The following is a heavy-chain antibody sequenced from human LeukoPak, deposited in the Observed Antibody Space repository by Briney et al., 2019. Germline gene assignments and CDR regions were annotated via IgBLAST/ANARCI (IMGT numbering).Heavy chain of an antibody. Sequence: GGSLRLSCAASGFSFSDHYMDWVRQAPGKGLERVARTRNKPNSYSTEYAASVKGRFTISRDVSKNSLYLQMNSLKTEDTAVYYCARAQYCTTTTCYKTWDYWGQGTLVTVYS. D-gene: IGHD2-2*02. J-gene: IGHJ4*02. CDR2: TRNKPNSYST. CDR1: GFSFSDHY. V-gene: IGHV3-72*01. CDR3: ARAQYCTTTTCYKTWDY.